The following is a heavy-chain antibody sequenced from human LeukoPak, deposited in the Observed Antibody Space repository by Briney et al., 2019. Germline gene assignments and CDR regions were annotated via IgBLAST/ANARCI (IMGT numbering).Heavy chain of an antibody. CDR2: ITASGTAM. V-gene: IGHV3-48*04. J-gene: IGHJ4*02. Sequence: PGGSLRLSCAASGFTFSSYSMNWVRQAPGKGLEWVSHITASGTAMFYADSVKGRFTISRDNAKNSLYLQMNSLRAEDTAVYYCARSIPYGTTWYGRSDYWGQGTLVTVSS. CDR3: ARSIPYGTTWYGRSDY. D-gene: IGHD6-13*01. CDR1: GFTFSSYS.